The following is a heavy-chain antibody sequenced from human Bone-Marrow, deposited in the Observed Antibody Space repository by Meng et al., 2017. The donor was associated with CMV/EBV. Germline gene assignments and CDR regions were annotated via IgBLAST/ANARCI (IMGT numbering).Heavy chain of an antibody. D-gene: IGHD6-19*01. CDR2: IWSDGSEE. CDR1: GFTFTTSA. CDR3: ARGRRMAVAGTDLDS. Sequence: GGSLRLSCAASGFTFTTSAMHWVRQAPGKGLEWVAVIWSDGSEEFYADSVKGRFTISRDNSRNTLFLHMSSLRAEDTAVYYCARGRRMAVAGTDLDSWGQGTLVTVSS. V-gene: IGHV3-33*01. J-gene: IGHJ4*02.